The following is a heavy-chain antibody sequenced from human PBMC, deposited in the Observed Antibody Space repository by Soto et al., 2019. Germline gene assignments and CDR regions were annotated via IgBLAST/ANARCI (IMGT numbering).Heavy chain of an antibody. Sequence: GGSLRLSCAASGFTFSDYTMNWVRQAPGKGLEWISYISSTSNTIHYADSVKGRFTISRDNAKNSLDLQMNSLRDEDTAVYYCARGRFSSTSYGMDVWGQGTTVTVSS. V-gene: IGHV3-48*02. CDR3: ARGRFSSTSYGMDV. D-gene: IGHD3-3*01. CDR1: GFTFSDYT. J-gene: IGHJ6*02. CDR2: ISSTSNTI.